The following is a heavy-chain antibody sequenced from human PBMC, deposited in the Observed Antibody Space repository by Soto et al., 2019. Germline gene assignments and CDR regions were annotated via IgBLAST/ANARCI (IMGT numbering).Heavy chain of an antibody. Sequence: GGSLRLSCAASGFTFSDYTMNWVRQAPGKGLEWISYISSTSNTIHYADSVKGRFTISRDNAKNSLDLQMNSLRDEDTAVYYCARGRFSSTSYGMDVWGQGTTVTVSS. V-gene: IGHV3-48*02. CDR3: ARGRFSSTSYGMDV. D-gene: IGHD3-3*01. CDR1: GFTFSDYT. J-gene: IGHJ6*02. CDR2: ISSTSNTI.